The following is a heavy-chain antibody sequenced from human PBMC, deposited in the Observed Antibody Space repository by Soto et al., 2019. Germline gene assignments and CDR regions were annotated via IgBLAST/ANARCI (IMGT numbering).Heavy chain of an antibody. V-gene: IGHV3-74*01. CDR1: GFSVSNYW. J-gene: IGHJ6*02. CDR2: IKSDGTT. Sequence: EVQLVESGGGLVQPGGSLRLSCAASGFSVSNYWMNWVRQAPGKGLVWVSHIKSDGTTSYADSVEGRFTVSRDDAKNTFYLKMKGLRAEDTAVYYCAKDRGEEGLKFLEWFGGMDVWGHGTTVTVSS. D-gene: IGHD3-3*01. CDR3: AKDRGEEGLKFLEWFGGMDV.